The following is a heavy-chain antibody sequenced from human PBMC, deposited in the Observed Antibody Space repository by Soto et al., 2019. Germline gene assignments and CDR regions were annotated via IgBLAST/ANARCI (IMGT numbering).Heavy chain of an antibody. CDR2: ISAYNGNT. D-gene: IGHD6-19*01. J-gene: IGHJ6*02. Sequence: QVQLVQSGAEVKKPGASVKVSCKASGYTFTSYGISWVRQAPGQGLEWMGWISAYNGNTNYAQKLQGRVTMTTDTSTSKAYMELRSLGADDTALYYCAREASLGSGWYSYYYYGMDVWGQGTTVTVSS. CDR3: AREASLGSGWYSYYYYGMDV. V-gene: IGHV1-18*01. CDR1: GYTFTSYG.